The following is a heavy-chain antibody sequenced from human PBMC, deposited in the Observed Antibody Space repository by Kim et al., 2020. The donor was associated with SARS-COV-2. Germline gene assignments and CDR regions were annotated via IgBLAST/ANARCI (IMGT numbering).Heavy chain of an antibody. V-gene: IGHV3-30-3*01. CDR2: ISYDGSNK. D-gene: IGHD1-26*01. CDR1: GFTFSSYA. Sequence: GGSLRLSCAASGFTFSSYAMHWVRQAPGKGLEWVEVISYDGSNKYYADSVKGRFTISRDNSKNTLYLQMNSLRAEDTAVYYCARPYSGSYYSWFDPWGQGTLVTVSS. CDR3: ARPYSGSYYSWFDP. J-gene: IGHJ5*02.